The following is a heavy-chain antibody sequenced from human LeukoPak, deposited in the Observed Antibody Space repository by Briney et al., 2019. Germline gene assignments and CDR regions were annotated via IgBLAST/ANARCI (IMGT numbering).Heavy chain of an antibody. V-gene: IGHV4-39*07. D-gene: IGHD3-10*01. J-gene: IGHJ6*03. CDR2: IYYSGST. CDR3: ARDQISTGVYYYYYMDV. CDR1: GGSISSSSYY. Sequence: PSETLSLTCTVSGGSISSSSYYWGWIRQPPGKGLEWIGSIYYSGSTYYNPSLKSRVTISVDTSKNQFSLKLSSVTAADTAVYYCARDQISTGVYYYYYMDVWGKGTTVTISS.